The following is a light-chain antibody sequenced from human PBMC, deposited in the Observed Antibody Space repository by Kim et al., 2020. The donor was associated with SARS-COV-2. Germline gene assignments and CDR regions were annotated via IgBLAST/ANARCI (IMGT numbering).Light chain of an antibody. V-gene: IGLV3-21*03. Sequence: PGKTASLTCGGNNIGSKSVHWYQQKPGQAPVLVVHDDSDRPSGIPERFSGSNSGNTATLTISRVEAGDEADYSCQVWDSSSDHPVVFGGGTQLTVL. CDR1: NIGSKS. CDR2: DDS. CDR3: QVWDSSSDHPVV. J-gene: IGLJ2*01.